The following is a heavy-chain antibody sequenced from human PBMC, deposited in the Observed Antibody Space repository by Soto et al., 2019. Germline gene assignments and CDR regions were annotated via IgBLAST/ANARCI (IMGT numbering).Heavy chain of an antibody. CDR2: VFHTGNT. CDR3: ARGSGWLDY. CDR1: GGSITFNF. D-gene: IGHD6-19*01. V-gene: IGHV4-59*08. J-gene: IGHJ4*02. Sequence: QWQVQESGPGLVKPSETLSLTCTVSGGSITFNFWSWIRQPPGKGLEWIGYVFHTGNTDYNPSLKGRVTISVDPSKNRLSLKLDSVTAADTAVYYCARGSGWLDYWGQGTLVTVSS.